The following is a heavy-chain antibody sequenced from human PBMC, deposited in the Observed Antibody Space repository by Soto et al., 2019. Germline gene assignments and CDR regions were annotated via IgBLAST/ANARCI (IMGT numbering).Heavy chain of an antibody. D-gene: IGHD3-10*01. CDR1: GFTFSRHA. CDR3: VRSRSGAVADSFDS. Sequence: PWGSLRFSCEGSGFTFSRHALHWVRQAPAEGLEWVAVVSKDGSVKYWIEFVKGRFTLSRDNSKNTVYLEMNSLSPEDTGVYYCVRSRSGAVADSFDSWGQGPLVTVSS. V-gene: IGHV3-30-3*01. J-gene: IGHJ4*02. CDR2: VSKDGSVK.